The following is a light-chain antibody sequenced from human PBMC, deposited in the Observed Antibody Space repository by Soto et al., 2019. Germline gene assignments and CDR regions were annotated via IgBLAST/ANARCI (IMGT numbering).Light chain of an antibody. V-gene: IGLV1-44*01. CDR1: NSNIGSNT. Sequence: QSVLTQPPSASGTPGQRVTISCSGSNSNIGSNTVNWYQQLPGTAPKLLIYYDNLRPSGVPDRISGSKSGTSASLAITGLQAEDEADYYCQSYDSSLSGVVFGGGTKLTVL. J-gene: IGLJ2*01. CDR3: QSYDSSLSGVV. CDR2: YDN.